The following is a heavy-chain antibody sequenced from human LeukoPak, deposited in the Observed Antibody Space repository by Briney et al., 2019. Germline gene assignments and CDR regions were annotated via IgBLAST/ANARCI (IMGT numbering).Heavy chain of an antibody. J-gene: IGHJ4*02. D-gene: IGHD3-22*01. CDR3: ARVVTNYYDSSGYYYPDYFDY. CDR1: GYSISSGYY. CDR2: IYHSGST. V-gene: IGHV4-38-2*02. Sequence: SETLSLTCTVSGYSISSGYYWGWIRQPPGKGLEWIGSIYHSGSTYYNPSLKSRVTISVDTSKNQFSLKLSSVTAADTAVYYCARVVTNYYDSSGYYYPDYFDYWGQGTLVTVSS.